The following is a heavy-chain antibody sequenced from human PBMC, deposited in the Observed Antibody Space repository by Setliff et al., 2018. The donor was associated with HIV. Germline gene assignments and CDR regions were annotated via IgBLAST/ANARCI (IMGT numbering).Heavy chain of an antibody. D-gene: IGHD3-9*01. CDR1: GFTFSSYS. CDR3: ARPRTGYYYMDV. CDR2: ISSSSSYI. Sequence: GGSLRLSCAASGFTFSSYSMNWVRQAPGKGLEWVSSISSSSSYIYYADSVKGRFTISRDNAQNSLYMQMNSLRAEDTAVYYCARPRTGYYYMDVWGKGTTVTVS. V-gene: IGHV3-21*01. J-gene: IGHJ6*03.